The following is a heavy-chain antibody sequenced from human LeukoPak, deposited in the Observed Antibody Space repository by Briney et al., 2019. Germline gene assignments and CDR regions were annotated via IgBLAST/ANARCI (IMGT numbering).Heavy chain of an antibody. Sequence: GGSLRLSCAGSGFNFSTYEMNWVRQPPGKGLEWLSYITSSGGTMYYAESVKGRFTISRDNAKNSVYLQMNNLRAEDTAVYYCAREDYWGQRTRVTVSS. CDR3: AREDY. CDR2: ITSSGGTM. CDR1: GFNFSTYE. V-gene: IGHV3-48*03. J-gene: IGHJ4*02.